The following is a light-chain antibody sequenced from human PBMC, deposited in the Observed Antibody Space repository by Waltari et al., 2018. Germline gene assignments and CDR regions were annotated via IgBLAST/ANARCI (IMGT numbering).Light chain of an antibody. Sequence: DIQMTQSPSSLSASVGDRVTITCQASQYMSNYLNWYQQKPGKAPKTLIYDASNLETGVPSRFSGSGSGTDFTFPISSLQPEDIATYYCQQYDNLPLTFGGGTKVEI. V-gene: IGKV1-33*01. CDR1: QYMSNY. CDR3: QQYDNLPLT. J-gene: IGKJ4*01. CDR2: DAS.